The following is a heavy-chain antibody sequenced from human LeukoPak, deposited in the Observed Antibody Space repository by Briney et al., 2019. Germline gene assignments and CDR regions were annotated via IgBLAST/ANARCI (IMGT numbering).Heavy chain of an antibody. D-gene: IGHD6-13*01. Sequence: GGSPRLSCAASGFTFSSYSMNWVRQAPGKGLEWVSYISSSSRTIYYADSVKGRFTISRDNAKNSLYLTMSSLRDEDTAVYYCARGDSSSWCGGYYYYGMDVWGQGTTVTVSS. CDR2: ISSSSRTI. CDR1: GFTFSSYS. CDR3: ARGDSSSWCGGYYYYGMDV. J-gene: IGHJ6*02. V-gene: IGHV3-48*02.